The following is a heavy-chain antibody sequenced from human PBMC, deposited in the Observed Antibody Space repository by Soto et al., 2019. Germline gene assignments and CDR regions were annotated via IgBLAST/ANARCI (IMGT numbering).Heavy chain of an antibody. Sequence: SETLSLTCTVSGGSISIGGYYWSWIRQHPGKGREWIGYIYYSGSTYYNPSLKSRVTISVDTSKNQFSLKLSSVTAADTAVYYCARXQYCSGGSCYHKNWFDPWGQGTLVTVSS. D-gene: IGHD2-15*01. V-gene: IGHV4-31*03. CDR3: ARXQYCSGGSCYHKNWFDP. J-gene: IGHJ5*02. CDR1: GGSISIGGYY. CDR2: IYYSGST.